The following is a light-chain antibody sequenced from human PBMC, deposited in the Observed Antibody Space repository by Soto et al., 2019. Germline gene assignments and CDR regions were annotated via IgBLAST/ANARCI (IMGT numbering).Light chain of an antibody. CDR3: QQYNNWRT. Sequence: EIVMTQSPATLSVSPGERATLSCRASQSVNSNLVWYQQKPGQAPRLLIYGASTRATGIPARFSGSGSGTEFTLPISSLQSEDFAVYYCQQYNNWRTFGQGTKVQIK. CDR1: QSVNSN. CDR2: GAS. J-gene: IGKJ1*01. V-gene: IGKV3-15*01.